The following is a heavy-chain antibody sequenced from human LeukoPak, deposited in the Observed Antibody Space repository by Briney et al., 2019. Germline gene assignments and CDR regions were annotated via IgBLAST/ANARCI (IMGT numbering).Heavy chain of an antibody. D-gene: IGHD3-10*02. V-gene: IGHV3-74*01. CDR1: GFTFSSYW. Sequence: GGSLRLSCAASGFTFSSYWMHWVRQVPGKGLVWVSRINSDGSSTSYADSVKGRFTVSRDSAKNTLYLQMNSLRAEDTAVYYCAELGITMIGGVWGKGTTVTISS. J-gene: IGHJ6*04. CDR2: INSDGSST. CDR3: AELGITMIGGV.